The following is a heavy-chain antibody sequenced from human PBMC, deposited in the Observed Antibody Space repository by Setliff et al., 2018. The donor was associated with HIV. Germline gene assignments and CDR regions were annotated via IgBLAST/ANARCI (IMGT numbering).Heavy chain of an antibody. V-gene: IGHV4-34*11. CDR1: GGSFSGYY. Sequence: SETLSLTCAVYGGSFSGYYWSWIRQPPGKGLEWIGTVYYDASTIYTPSLNSRVIISVDTSKSQFSLNLSSVTAADTAMYYCATYSAGEGGRGHWGQGTLVTVSS. CDR2: VYYDAST. CDR3: ATYSAGEGGRGH. J-gene: IGHJ4*02. D-gene: IGHD2-15*01.